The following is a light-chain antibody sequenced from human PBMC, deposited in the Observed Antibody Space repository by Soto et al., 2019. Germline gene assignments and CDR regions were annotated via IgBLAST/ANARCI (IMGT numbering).Light chain of an antibody. J-gene: IGKJ5*01. CDR3: MQARQPPLT. CDR2: LGS. Sequence: IVMTQSPLYLPVTTGEPASISCRSSQSLLHRNGYNYLDWYLQKPGQSPQLLIYLGSNRASGVPARISGSGSGTDFTLKISRVESEDVGVYCCMQARQPPLTFGQGTRLEIK. V-gene: IGKV2-28*01. CDR1: QSLLHRNGYNY.